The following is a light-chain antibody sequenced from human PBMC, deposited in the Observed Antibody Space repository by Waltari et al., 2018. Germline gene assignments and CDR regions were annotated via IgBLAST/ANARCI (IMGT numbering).Light chain of an antibody. CDR1: SGHSSNV. Sequence: QLVLTQSPSVSASLGASVKLTCTLSSGHSSNVIAWHQQQPGKGPRYLMNVNNDGSHSKGDEIPDRFSGSSSGAERYLTISSLQSDDEADYYCQTGGHGTWVFGVGTKLTVL. CDR2: VNNDGSH. J-gene: IGLJ3*02. V-gene: IGLV4-69*01. CDR3: QTGGHGTWV.